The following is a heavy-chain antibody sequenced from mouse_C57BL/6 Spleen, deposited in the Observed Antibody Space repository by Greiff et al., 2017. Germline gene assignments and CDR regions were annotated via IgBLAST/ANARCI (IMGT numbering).Heavy chain of an antibody. J-gene: IGHJ3*01. Sequence: QVHVKQPGAELVMPGASVKLSCKASGYTFTSYWMHWVKQRPGQGLEWIGEIDPSDSYTNYNQKFKGKSTLTVDKSSSTAYMQLSSLTSEDSAVYYCASGVITTAPWFAYWGQGTLVTVSA. CDR1: GYTFTSYW. CDR3: ASGVITTAPWFAY. D-gene: IGHD1-1*01. V-gene: IGHV1-69*01. CDR2: IDPSDSYT.